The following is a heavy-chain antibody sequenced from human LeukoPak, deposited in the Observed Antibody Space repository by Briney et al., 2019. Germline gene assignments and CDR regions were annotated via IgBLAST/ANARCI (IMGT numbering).Heavy chain of an antibody. CDR2: IKQDGSEK. CDR1: GFTFSTYW. Sequence: GGSLRLSCAASGFTFSTYWMSWVRQAPGKGLEWVANIKQDGSEKYYVGSVEGRFTISRDNAKNSLYLQTDSLRAEDTAVYYCARTQKRGPYYFDCWGQGTLVTVSS. J-gene: IGHJ4*02. D-gene: IGHD5-24*01. CDR3: ARTQKRGPYYFDC. V-gene: IGHV3-7*05.